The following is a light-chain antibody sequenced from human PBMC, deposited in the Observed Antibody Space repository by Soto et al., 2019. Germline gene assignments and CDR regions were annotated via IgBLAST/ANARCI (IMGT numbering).Light chain of an antibody. CDR1: QGVSTW. J-gene: IGKJ5*01. CDR2: TAS. V-gene: IGKV1-12*01. CDR3: QQAASFPIT. Sequence: DIQMTQSPSSVSAAFGDRVTITSRASQGVSTWLAWYQQKPGKAPNLLIYTASSLQSGVPSRFSGSGSGTDFTLTINGLQPEDFATYYCQQAASFPITFGQGTRLEI.